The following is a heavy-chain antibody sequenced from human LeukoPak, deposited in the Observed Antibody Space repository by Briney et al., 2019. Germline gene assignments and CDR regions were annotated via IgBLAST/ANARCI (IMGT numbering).Heavy chain of an antibody. CDR1: VGSISSYY. CDR2: IYTSGST. J-gene: IGHJ4*02. D-gene: IGHD2-2*02. CDR3: ARHDKYCSSTSCNTWFDY. Sequence: SETLSLTCTVSVGSISSYYWSSIRQPPGKGLGWIGYIYTSGSTNYNPSLKSRVTISVDTSKNQFSLKLSSVTAADTAVYYCARHDKYCSSTSCNTWFDYWGQGTLVTVSS. V-gene: IGHV4-4*09.